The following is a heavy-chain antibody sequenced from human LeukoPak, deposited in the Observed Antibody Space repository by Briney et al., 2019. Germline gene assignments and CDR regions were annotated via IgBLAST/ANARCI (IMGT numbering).Heavy chain of an antibody. CDR2: IYYSKNT. J-gene: IGHJ4*02. CDR1: GGSISGSSAY. CDR3: VSPRGFSYGYFDY. Sequence: SETLSLTCTVSGGSISGSSAYWGWIRQPPGKGLEWIGSIYYSKNTYYNPSLKSRVTISADTSKNQFSLTLGSVSATDTAVYYCVSPRGFSYGYFDYWGQGTLVTVS. D-gene: IGHD5-18*01. V-gene: IGHV4-39*01.